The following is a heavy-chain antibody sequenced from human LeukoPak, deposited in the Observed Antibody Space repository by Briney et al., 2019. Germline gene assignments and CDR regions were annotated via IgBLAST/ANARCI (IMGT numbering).Heavy chain of an antibody. CDR1: GFAFNTYA. CDR2: IMQDGSEK. Sequence: GGSLRLSCAASGFAFNTYAMSWVRQAPGKGLEWVANIMQDGSEKNYVDSVKGRFTISRDNARNSLYLQMNSLGAEDTAVYYCAREVYSSSRPADAFDIWGQGTVVTVSS. V-gene: IGHV3-7*01. CDR3: AREVYSSSRPADAFDI. J-gene: IGHJ3*02. D-gene: IGHD6-13*01.